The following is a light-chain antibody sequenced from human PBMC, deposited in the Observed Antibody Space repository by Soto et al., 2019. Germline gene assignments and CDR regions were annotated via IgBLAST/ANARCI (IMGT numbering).Light chain of an antibody. CDR3: QQYGSSLPVT. CDR2: AAS. V-gene: IGKV3-20*01. Sequence: EIVLTQSPGTLSLSPGERATLSCRASQSLTNNYLAWYQQKPGQAPRLLIYAASSRATGIPDRFSGSGSETDFTLSISRLEPEDFAVYYCQQYGSSLPVTFGRGTKVDIK. J-gene: IGKJ4*01. CDR1: QSLTNNY.